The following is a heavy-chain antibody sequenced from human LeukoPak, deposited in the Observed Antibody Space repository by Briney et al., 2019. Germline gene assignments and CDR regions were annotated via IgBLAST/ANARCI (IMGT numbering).Heavy chain of an antibody. V-gene: IGHV4-34*01. D-gene: IGHD6-6*01. CDR1: GGSFSGYY. CDR2: INHSGST. Sequence: SETLSLTCAVYGGSFSGYYWSWIRQPPGKGLEWIGEINHSGSTNYNPSLKSRVTISVDTSKNRFSLKLSSVTAADTAAYYCARADEYSSSSGYDYWGQGTLVTVSS. CDR3: ARADEYSSSSGYDY. J-gene: IGHJ4*02.